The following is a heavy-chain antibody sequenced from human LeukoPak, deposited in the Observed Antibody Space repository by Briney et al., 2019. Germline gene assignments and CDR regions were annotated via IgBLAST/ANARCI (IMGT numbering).Heavy chain of an antibody. CDR1: GGSISSGLYY. J-gene: IGHJ4*02. V-gene: IGHV4-61*02. Sequence: SETLSLTCTVSGGSISSGLYYWSWIRQPAGKGLEWIGRIYASGSTNYNPSLKSRVTISVDTSKNQFSLKLSSVTAADTAVYYRARRTLLWFGEYRVGYFDYWGQGTLVTVSS. D-gene: IGHD3-10*01. CDR3: ARRTLLWFGEYRVGYFDY. CDR2: IYASGST.